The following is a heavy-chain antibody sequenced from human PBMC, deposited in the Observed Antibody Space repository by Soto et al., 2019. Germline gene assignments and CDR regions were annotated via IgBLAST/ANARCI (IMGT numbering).Heavy chain of an antibody. CDR1: GFTFSSYA. J-gene: IGHJ5*02. CDR3: AKGGHYDFWKGFDP. Sequence: EVQLLESGGGLVQPGGSLRLSCAASGFTFSSYAMSWVRQAPGKGLEWVAAISGSGGSTYYADSVKGRFTISRDNSKNTLFLQMNSLRVEDTAVYSCAKGGHYDFWKGFDPLGQGTLVTVSS. D-gene: IGHD3-3*01. CDR2: ISGSGGST. V-gene: IGHV3-23*01.